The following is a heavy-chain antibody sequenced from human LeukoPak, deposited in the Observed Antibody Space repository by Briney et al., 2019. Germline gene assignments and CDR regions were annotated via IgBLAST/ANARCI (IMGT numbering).Heavy chain of an antibody. CDR1: GYSISSGYY. D-gene: IGHD3-22*01. V-gene: IGHV4-38-2*02. CDR2: IYHSGST. J-gene: IGHJ4*02. CDR3: ARAVRYYYDSSDKYWDY. Sequence: SETPSLTCTVSGYSISSGYYWGWIRQPPGKGLEWIGSIYHSGSTYYNPSLKSRVTISVDTSKNQFSLKLSSVTAADTAVYYCARAVRYYYDSSDKYWDYWGQGTLVTVSS.